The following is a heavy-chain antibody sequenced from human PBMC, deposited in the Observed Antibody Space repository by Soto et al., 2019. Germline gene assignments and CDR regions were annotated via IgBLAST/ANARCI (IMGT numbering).Heavy chain of an antibody. CDR2: IIPIFGTT. V-gene: IGHV1-69*13. Sequence: GASVKVSCKASGGTFRSYAISWVRQAPGQGLEWMGGIIPIFGTTNYAQNFQGRVTITADELTSTAYMELSSLRSEDTALYYCARESITGTPLRGYYFDYWGQGTLVTVSS. CDR1: GGTFRSYA. CDR3: ARESITGTPLRGYYFDY. J-gene: IGHJ4*02. D-gene: IGHD1-7*01.